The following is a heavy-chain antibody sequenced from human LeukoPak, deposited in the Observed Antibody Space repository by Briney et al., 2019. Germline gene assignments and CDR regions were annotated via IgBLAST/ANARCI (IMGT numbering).Heavy chain of an antibody. D-gene: IGHD1-26*01. CDR2: INWNGYST. J-gene: IGHJ4*02. CDR3: ARAPNIGSYWPLDY. CDR1: GFNFDDYG. Sequence: GGSLRLSCAASGFNFDDYGFSWVRQAPGEGLQWVSGINWNGYSTGYADSVKGRFSISRDNAKNSLYLQMNSLRAEDTALYYCARAPNIGSYWPLDYRGQGTLVTVSS. V-gene: IGHV3-20*04.